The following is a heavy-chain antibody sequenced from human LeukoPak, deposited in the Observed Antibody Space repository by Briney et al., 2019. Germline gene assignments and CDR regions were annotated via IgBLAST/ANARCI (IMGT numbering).Heavy chain of an antibody. CDR2: ISSSTVST. CDR1: GFTFSRYS. J-gene: IGHJ3*02. CDR3: AREWPAGLDAFDI. V-gene: IGHV3-48*04. Sequence: GGSLRLSCAASGFTFSRYSMNWVRQAPGEGLEWVSYISSSTVSTAYADSVKGRFTISRDNAKNSLYLQMNSLRAEDTAMYYCAREWPAGLDAFDIWGQGTMVTVSS. D-gene: IGHD5-12*01.